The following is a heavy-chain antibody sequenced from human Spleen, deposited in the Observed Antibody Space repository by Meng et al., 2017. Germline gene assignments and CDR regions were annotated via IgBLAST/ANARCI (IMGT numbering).Heavy chain of an antibody. CDR2: INHIGRT. V-gene: IGHV4-34*01. Sequence: VQLQWSRPDLGKPSGPLSPTSVVPGGSSIDYYWSWILQPPGKGLEWIGEINHIGRTNYNPSLESRATISVDTSQNNLSLKLSSVTAADSAVYYCARGPTTMAHDFDYWGQGTLVTVSS. CDR1: GGSSIDYY. J-gene: IGHJ4*02. CDR3: ARGPTTMAHDFDY. D-gene: IGHD4-11*01.